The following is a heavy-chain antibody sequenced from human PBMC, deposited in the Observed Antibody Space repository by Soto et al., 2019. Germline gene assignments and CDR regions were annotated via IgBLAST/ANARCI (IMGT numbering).Heavy chain of an antibody. Sequence: GGSLRLSCAASGFPFDDFAMHWVRQAPGKGLEWVSGISWDSGTIVYVDSVKGRFTISRDNAKNSLYLQMNSLRAEDTALYYCAKDMRGRSSSSRYYYVMDVWGQGTTVTVSS. CDR3: AKDMRGRSSSSRYYYVMDV. V-gene: IGHV3-9*01. J-gene: IGHJ6*02. CDR2: ISWDSGTI. D-gene: IGHD6-13*01. CDR1: GFPFDDFA.